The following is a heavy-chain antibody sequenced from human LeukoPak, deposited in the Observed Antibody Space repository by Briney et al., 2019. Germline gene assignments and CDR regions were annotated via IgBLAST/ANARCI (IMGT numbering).Heavy chain of an antibody. CDR1: GGSISSYY. J-gene: IGHJ4*02. CDR3: ARGTYCDSSGYLFDY. V-gene: IGHV4-59*01. D-gene: IGHD3-22*01. Sequence: SETLSLTCTVSGGSISSYYWSWIRQPPGKGLEWIGYIYYSGSTNYNPSLKSRVTISVDTSKNQFSLKLSSVTAADTAVYYCARGTYCDSSGYLFDYWGQGTLVTVSS. CDR2: IYYSGST.